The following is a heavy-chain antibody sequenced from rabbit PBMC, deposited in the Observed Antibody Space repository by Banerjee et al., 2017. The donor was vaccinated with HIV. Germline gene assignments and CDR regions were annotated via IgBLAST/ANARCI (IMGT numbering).Heavy chain of an antibody. CDR3: ARDLSSSGWSDFAL. CDR2: IGTGRGST. V-gene: IGHV1S45*01. Sequence: QEQLVESGGGLVQPEGSLTLTCTASGFSFSSSYWISWVRQAPGKGLEWIGCIGTGRGSTYYATWVISRFTITSNTNQNTVTLQMTSLTGADTATYFCARDLSSSGWSDFALWGQGTLVTVS. D-gene: IGHD4-1*01. CDR1: GFSFSSSYW. J-gene: IGHJ4*01.